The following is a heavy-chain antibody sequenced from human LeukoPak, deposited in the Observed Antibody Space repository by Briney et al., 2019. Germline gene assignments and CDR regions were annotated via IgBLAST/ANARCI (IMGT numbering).Heavy chain of an antibody. D-gene: IGHD3-22*01. Sequence: ASVKVSCKASGYTFTSYDINLVRHATGQGLEWMGWMNPNSGNTGYAQKFQGRVTMTRNTSISTAYMELSSLRSEDTAVYYCARGLFGITMIVVVPDWFDPWGQGTLVTVSS. CDR1: GYTFTSYD. V-gene: IGHV1-8*01. CDR2: MNPNSGNT. J-gene: IGHJ5*02. CDR3: ARGLFGITMIVVVPDWFDP.